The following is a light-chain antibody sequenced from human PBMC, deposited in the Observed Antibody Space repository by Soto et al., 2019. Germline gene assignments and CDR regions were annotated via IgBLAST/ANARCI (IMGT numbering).Light chain of an antibody. Sequence: QSVLAQPASVSGSPGQSITISCTGSCNDVGGYNYVSWYQQHPGQAPKLIIYEVSDRPSGVSPRFSGSKSGNTASLTISGLQVEDEADYFCTSYTSTIPYVFGSGTKVTVL. CDR3: TSYTSTIPYV. J-gene: IGLJ1*01. CDR1: CNDVGGYNY. CDR2: EVS. V-gene: IGLV2-14*01.